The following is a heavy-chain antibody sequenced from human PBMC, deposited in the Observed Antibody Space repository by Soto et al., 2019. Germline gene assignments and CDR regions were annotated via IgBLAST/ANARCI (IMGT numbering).Heavy chain of an antibody. Sequence: GGSLRLSCEGSGFTFSGYWIHWFRQGPGKGLVWVARINTDGSTTTYADSVKGRFTISRDNAKNTVYLQMNSLRAEDTAVYYCARDELGEFFPIDYWGQGTLVTVSS. CDR2: INTDGSTT. D-gene: IGHD3-16*01. V-gene: IGHV3-74*03. CDR1: GFTFSGYW. CDR3: ARDELGEFFPIDY. J-gene: IGHJ4*02.